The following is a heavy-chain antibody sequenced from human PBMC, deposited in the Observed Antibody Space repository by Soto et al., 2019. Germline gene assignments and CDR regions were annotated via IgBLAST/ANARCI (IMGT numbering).Heavy chain of an antibody. CDR1: GFTFSSYG. Sequence: GGSLRLSCAASGFTFSSYGMHWVRQAPGKGLEWVAVISYDGSNKYYADSVKGRFTMSRDNSKSTLYLQMNSLRAEDTAMYYCAKDIVATRGTLDYWGQGTLVTVS. V-gene: IGHV3-30*18. CDR2: ISYDGSNK. CDR3: AKDIVATRGTLDY. D-gene: IGHD5-12*01. J-gene: IGHJ4*02.